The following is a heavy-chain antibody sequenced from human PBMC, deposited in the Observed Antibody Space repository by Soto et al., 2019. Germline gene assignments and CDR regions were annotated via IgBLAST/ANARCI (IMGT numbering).Heavy chain of an antibody. CDR2: INPRVGST. CDR3: ARSDDYGFDY. D-gene: IGHD4-17*01. CDR1: RYTCSDHI. V-gene: IGHV1-46*01. J-gene: IGHJ4*02. Sequence: KTSRYTCSDHITDRVRQTPRQGLEWRGTINPRVGSTNYAPKYQGSSTVTRDTSTSTVYMELSSLRSHHPSTFYGARSDDYGFDYWGQGTQPTV.